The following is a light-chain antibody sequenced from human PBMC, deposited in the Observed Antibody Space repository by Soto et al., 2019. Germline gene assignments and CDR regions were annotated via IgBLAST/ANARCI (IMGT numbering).Light chain of an antibody. J-gene: IGKJ1*01. CDR1: QGISNY. V-gene: IGKV1-27*01. CDR2: GAS. CDR3: HEYDCARRT. Sequence: DIQMTQSPSSLSASVGDRVTITCRASQGISNYLAWYQQKPGKVPKLLIYGASLLQSGVPSRFSGSASGTDFTLTISRLQPEVVAPYYWHEYDCARRTFGDGNKVDIK.